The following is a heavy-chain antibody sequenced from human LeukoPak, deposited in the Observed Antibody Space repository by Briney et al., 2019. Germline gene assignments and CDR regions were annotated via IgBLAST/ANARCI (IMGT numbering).Heavy chain of an antibody. CDR3: ARGGYSSSLYDY. V-gene: IGHV1-2*02. D-gene: IGHD6-13*01. Sequence: ASVKVSCKTSRYTFTAYYMHWVRQAPGQGLEWMGWINPINPNSDDIHYAQKFRGRVTMTRDTSISTAYVELSSLRADDTAVYYCARGGYSSSLYDYWGQGTLVTVSS. J-gene: IGHJ4*02. CDR2: INPINPNSDDI. CDR1: RYTFTAYY.